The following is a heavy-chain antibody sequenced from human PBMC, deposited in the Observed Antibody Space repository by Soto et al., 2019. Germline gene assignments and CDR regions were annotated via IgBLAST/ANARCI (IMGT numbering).Heavy chain of an antibody. D-gene: IGHD3-3*01. J-gene: IGHJ6*03. CDR3: AKDSDYYDFWSGYYPFGYYMDV. V-gene: IGHV3-23*01. CDR1: GFTFSSYA. CDR2: ISGSGGST. Sequence: GGSLRLSCAASGFTFSSYAMSWVRQAPGKGLEWVSAISGSGGSTYYADSVKGRFTISRDNSKNTLYLQMNSLRAEDTDVYYCAKDSDYYDFWSGYYPFGYYMDVWGKGTTVTVSS.